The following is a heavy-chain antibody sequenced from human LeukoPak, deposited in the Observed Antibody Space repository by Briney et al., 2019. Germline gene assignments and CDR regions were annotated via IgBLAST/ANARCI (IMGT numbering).Heavy chain of an antibody. J-gene: IGHJ6*02. V-gene: IGHV1-69*13. D-gene: IGHD6-13*01. Sequence: SVKVSCKASGGTFSSYAISWVRQAPGQGLEWMGGIIPIFGTANYAQKFQGRVTITADESTSTAYMELSSLRSEDTAVYYCARDPAAAGTGHHYYGMDVWGQGTTVTVSS. CDR1: GGTFSSYA. CDR2: IIPIFGTA. CDR3: ARDPAAAGTGHHYYGMDV.